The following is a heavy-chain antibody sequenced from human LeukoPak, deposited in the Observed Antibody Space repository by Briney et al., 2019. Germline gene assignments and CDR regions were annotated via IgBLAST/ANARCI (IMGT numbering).Heavy chain of an antibody. CDR2: IKKDGSEK. D-gene: IGHD1-14*01. J-gene: IGHJ4*02. CDR1: GFTFSSNW. Sequence: GGSLRLSCAASGFTFSSNWMRWVRQAPGKGREGGANIKKDGSEKYYVDSGKGGFTISRDKAKNSMYLQMNTLPAEATAVYYCAREQTGDSAYWGQGTLVTASS. V-gene: IGHV3-7*01. CDR3: AREQTGDSAY.